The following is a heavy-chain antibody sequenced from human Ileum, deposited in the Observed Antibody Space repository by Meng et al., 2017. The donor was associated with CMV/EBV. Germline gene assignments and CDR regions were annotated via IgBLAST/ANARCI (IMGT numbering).Heavy chain of an antibody. J-gene: IGHJ4*02. D-gene: IGHD6-6*01. V-gene: IGHV3-7*01. CDR1: GFPFERNW. Sequence: ASGFPFERNWMSWVRQAPGKGLEWVANINQVATATKYVDSVKGRFTISRDNGEKSLFLQMNGLTAEDTAVYFCARTDSTSSGYFDYWGQGVLVTVSS. CDR3: ARTDSTSSGYFDY. CDR2: INQVATAT.